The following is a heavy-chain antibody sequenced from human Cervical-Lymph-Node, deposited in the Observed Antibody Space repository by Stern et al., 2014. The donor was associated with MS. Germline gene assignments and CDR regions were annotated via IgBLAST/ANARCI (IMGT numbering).Heavy chain of an antibody. CDR3: AAEGEYIRSGIYHYTGMDV. D-gene: IGHD3-10*01. CDR1: GFTFLSSA. Sequence: QLVQSGPEVKRPGTSVRVSCKASGFTFLSSAMQWVRQARGRRLEWTRFIDVNSADSRDAQKFHDRVTISRDMSTSTVNMELSSLRSEDTAVYYCAAEGEYIRSGIYHYTGMDVWGQGTTVTVSS. CDR2: IDVNSADS. V-gene: IGHV1-58*02. J-gene: IGHJ6*02.